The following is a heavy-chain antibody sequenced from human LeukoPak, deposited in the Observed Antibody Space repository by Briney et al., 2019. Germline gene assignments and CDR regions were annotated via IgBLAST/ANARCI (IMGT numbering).Heavy chain of an antibody. V-gene: IGHV4-38-2*02. J-gene: IGHJ4*02. CDR2: IYHSGST. Sequence: SETLSLTCTVSGYSISSGYYWGWIRQPPGKGLEWIGSIYHSGSTYYNPSLKSRVTISVDTSKNQFSLKLGSVTAADTAVYYCARDPAPDYGANPYCFDYWGQGTLVTVSS. CDR1: GYSISSGYY. CDR3: ARDPAPDYGANPYCFDY. D-gene: IGHD4-17*01.